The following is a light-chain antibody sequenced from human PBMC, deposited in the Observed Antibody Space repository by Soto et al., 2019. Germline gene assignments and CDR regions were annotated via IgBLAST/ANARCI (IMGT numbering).Light chain of an antibody. CDR3: QSYDSSRGGV. J-gene: IGLJ3*02. Sequence: SVLTQPPSVSGAPGQRVTISCTGSSSNIGAGYDVHWYQQLPGTAPKLLIYGNNNRPSGVPDRFSGSKSGASASLAITGLQAEEEADYYCQSYDSSRGGVFGGGTKLTVL. V-gene: IGLV1-40*01. CDR1: SSNIGAGYD. CDR2: GNN.